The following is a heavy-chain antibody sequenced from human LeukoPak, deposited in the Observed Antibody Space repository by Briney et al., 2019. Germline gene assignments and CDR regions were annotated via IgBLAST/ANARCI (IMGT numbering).Heavy chain of an antibody. V-gene: IGHV4-31*03. CDR1: GGSISSGGYY. J-gene: IGHJ4*02. Sequence: PSQTLSLTCTVSGGSISSGGYYRSWIRQHPGKGLEWIGYIYYSGSTYYNPSLKSRVTISVDTSKNQFSLKLSSVTAADTAVYYCALYCSSTSCRRGAFDYWGQGTLVTVSS. CDR2: IYYSGST. D-gene: IGHD2-2*01. CDR3: ALYCSSTSCRRGAFDY.